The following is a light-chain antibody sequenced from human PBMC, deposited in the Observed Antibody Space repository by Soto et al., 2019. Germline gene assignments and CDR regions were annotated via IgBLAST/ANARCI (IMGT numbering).Light chain of an antibody. CDR1: QSVSSN. CDR3: QQYVSSPWA. V-gene: IGKV3-15*01. CDR2: GAS. Sequence: EIVMTQSPGTLSVSPGERVTLSCRASQSVSSNLAWYQQKPGQAPRLLLYGASTRATGIPARFSGSGSGTEFTLTISSLQSEDFAVYYCQQYVSSPWAFGQGTKVEI. J-gene: IGKJ1*01.